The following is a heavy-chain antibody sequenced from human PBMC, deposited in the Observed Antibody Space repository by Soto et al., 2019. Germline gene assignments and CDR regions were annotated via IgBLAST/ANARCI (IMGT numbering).Heavy chain of an antibody. CDR2: INAGNGNT. CDR1: GYTFASYA. Sequence: ASVKVSCKASGYTFASYAMHWVRQAPGQRLEWMGWINAGNGNTKYSQKFQGRVTITRDTSASTAYMELSSLRSDDTAVYYCARDPSYYGMDVWGQGPTVTVSS. CDR3: ARDPSYYGMDV. V-gene: IGHV1-3*01. J-gene: IGHJ6*02.